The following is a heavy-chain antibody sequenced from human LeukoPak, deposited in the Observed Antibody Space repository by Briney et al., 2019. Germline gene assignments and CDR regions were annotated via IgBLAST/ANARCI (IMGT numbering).Heavy chain of an antibody. CDR2: ISAYNGNT. CDR1: GYTFTSYG. V-gene: IGHV1-18*01. J-gene: IGHJ4*02. Sequence: ASVKVSCKASGYTFTSYGISWVRQAPGQGLEWMGWISAYNGNTNYAQKLQGRVTMTTDTSTSTAYMELRSLRSDYTAVYYCARAIYDSSGYYPDYWGQGTLVTVSS. D-gene: IGHD3-22*01. CDR3: ARAIYDSSGYYPDY.